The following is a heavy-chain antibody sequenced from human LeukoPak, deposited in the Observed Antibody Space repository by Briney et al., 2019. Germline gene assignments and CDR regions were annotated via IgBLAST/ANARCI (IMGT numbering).Heavy chain of an antibody. CDR1: GFTFDDYA. J-gene: IGHJ3*02. D-gene: IGHD3-10*01. CDR3: AKVKYYGSGTEAALCAFDI. CDR2: ISWNSGSI. Sequence: PGRSLRLSCAASGFTFDDYAMHWVRQAPGKGLEWVSGISWNSGSIGYADSVKGRFTISRDNAKNSLYLQMNSLRAEDTALYYCAKVKYYGSGTEAALCAFDIWGQGTMVTVSS. V-gene: IGHV3-9*01.